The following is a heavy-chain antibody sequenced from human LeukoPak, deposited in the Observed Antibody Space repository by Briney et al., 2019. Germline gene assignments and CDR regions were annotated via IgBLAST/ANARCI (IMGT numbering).Heavy chain of an antibody. CDR2: ISWNSGSI. CDR1: GFTFDDYA. Sequence: GGSLRLSCAASGFTFDDYAMHWVRQAPGKGLEWDSGISWNSGSIGYADSVKGRFTISRDNAKNSLYLQMNSLRAEDTALYYCAKQFGGVTAAFDIWGQGTMVTVSS. V-gene: IGHV3-9*01. CDR3: AKQFGGVTAAFDI. D-gene: IGHD3-16*01. J-gene: IGHJ3*02.